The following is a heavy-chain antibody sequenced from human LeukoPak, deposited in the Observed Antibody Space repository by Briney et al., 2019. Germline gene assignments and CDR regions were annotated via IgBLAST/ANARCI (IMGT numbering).Heavy chain of an antibody. Sequence: GGSLRLSCAASGFSFTNYWMTWVRQGPGKGLERVANIKEDGSKQYYGDSVRGRFIISRDNAKNSLYLHMDRLRAEDTAVYYCAREIPGAMNAFDIWGQGTVVTVSS. CDR2: IKEDGSKQ. D-gene: IGHD2-2*01. J-gene: IGHJ3*02. V-gene: IGHV3-7*01. CDR3: AREIPGAMNAFDI. CDR1: GFSFTNYW.